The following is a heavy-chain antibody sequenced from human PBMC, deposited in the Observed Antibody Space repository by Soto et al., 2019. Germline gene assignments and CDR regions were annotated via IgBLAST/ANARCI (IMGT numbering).Heavy chain of an antibody. CDR3: ARMESFGSLNWFDP. D-gene: IGHD5-18*01. V-gene: IGHV1-8*01. J-gene: IGHJ5*02. CDR1: GYTFTKNC. CDR2: RNPGSGDT. Sequence: ASEKVSCKASGYTFTKNCVSWVRQATGQGLEWMGWRNPGSGDTGYAQKVQGRVTMTRDISIATAYMELNSLTSEDTAIYYCARMESFGSLNWFDPWGQGTLVTVSS.